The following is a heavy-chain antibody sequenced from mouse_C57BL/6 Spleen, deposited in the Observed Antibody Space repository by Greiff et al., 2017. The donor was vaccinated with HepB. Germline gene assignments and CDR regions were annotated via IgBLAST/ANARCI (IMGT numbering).Heavy chain of an antibody. Sequence: EVQLQQSGPELVKPGASVKIPCKASGYTFTDYNMDWVKQSHGKSLEWIGDINPNNGGTIYNQKFKGKATLTVDKSSSTAYMELRSLTSEDTAVYSCARSPHLLQPNYAIDYWGQGTSVTVSS. V-gene: IGHV1-18*01. CDR3: ARSPHLLQPNYAIDY. J-gene: IGHJ4*01. CDR1: GYTFTDYN. D-gene: IGHD2-10*01. CDR2: INPNNGGT.